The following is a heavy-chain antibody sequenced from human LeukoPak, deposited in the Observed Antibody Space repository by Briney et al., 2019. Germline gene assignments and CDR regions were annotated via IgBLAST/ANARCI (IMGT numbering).Heavy chain of an antibody. Sequence: GGSLRLSCAASGFAFSRYAMGWVRQAPGKGLEWVSAISGSGDNTYYADSVKGRFTISRDNSKNTLYLQTNSLRAEDTAVYYCARRGITGASIDYWGQGTLVTVSS. D-gene: IGHD1-20*01. CDR1: GFAFSRYA. CDR2: ISGSGDNT. V-gene: IGHV3-23*01. J-gene: IGHJ4*02. CDR3: ARRGITGASIDY.